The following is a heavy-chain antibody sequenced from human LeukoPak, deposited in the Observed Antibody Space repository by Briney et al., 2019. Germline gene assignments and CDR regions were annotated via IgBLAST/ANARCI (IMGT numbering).Heavy chain of an antibody. Sequence: GGSLRLSCVASGFTFSSYSMNWVRQAPGKGLEWISYITSSSNSIYYADSVKGRFTISRDNAKNSLYLQMNSLRAEDTAVYYCARDLGDILTGSPPDYWGQGTLVTVSS. CDR1: GFTFSSYS. CDR2: ITSSSNSI. CDR3: ARDLGDILTGSPPDY. J-gene: IGHJ4*02. V-gene: IGHV3-21*05. D-gene: IGHD3-9*01.